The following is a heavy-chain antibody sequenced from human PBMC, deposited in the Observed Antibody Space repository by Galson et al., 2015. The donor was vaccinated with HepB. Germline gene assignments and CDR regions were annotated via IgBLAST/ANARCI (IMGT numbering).Heavy chain of an antibody. V-gene: IGHV1-8*01. CDR1: GYTLTRYD. D-gene: IGHD3-22*01. J-gene: IGHJ5*02. Sequence: SVKDSCQASGYTLTRYDINWVRQATGQGLEWLGWMNPNSGNPGYAQKFQGRVTMTRNTSISTAYMELSSLRSEDTAVYYRARLPPHGSKGRVNWFDPWGQGTLVTVSS. CDR3: ARLPPHGSKGRVNWFDP. CDR2: MNPNSGNP.